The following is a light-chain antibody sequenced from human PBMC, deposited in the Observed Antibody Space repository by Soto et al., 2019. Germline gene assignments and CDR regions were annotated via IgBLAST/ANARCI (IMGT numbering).Light chain of an antibody. J-gene: IGLJ3*02. V-gene: IGLV1-44*01. CDR3: AAWDDSLNGWV. Sequence: QSALTQPPSASGTPGQRVSISCSGRNSDIGSNTVNWYQQLPGSAPKLLIYSNSQRRSGVPARLSGSKSGTSASLAINGLQPEDEADYYCAAWDDSLNGWVFGGGTKLTVL. CDR1: NSDIGSNT. CDR2: SNS.